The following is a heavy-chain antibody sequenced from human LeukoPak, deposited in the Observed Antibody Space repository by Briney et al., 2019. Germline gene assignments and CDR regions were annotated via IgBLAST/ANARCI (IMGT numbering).Heavy chain of an antibody. V-gene: IGHV1-18*01. CDR3: AKDLSSSSSYTPFDAFDI. D-gene: IGHD6-6*01. CDR2: ISAYNGNT. CDR1: GYTFTSYG. Sequence: ASVKVPCKASGYTFTSYGISWVRQAPGQGLEWMGWISAYNGNTNYAQKLQGRVTMTTDTSTSTAYMELRSLRSDDTAVYYCAKDLSSSSSYTPFDAFDIWGQGTMVTVSS. J-gene: IGHJ3*02.